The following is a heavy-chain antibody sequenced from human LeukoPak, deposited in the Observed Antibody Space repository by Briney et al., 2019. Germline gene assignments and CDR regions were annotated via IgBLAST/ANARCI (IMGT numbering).Heavy chain of an antibody. CDR3: AKSWSRSTMIVVVTQGFDY. D-gene: IGHD3-22*01. CDR2: ISGSGGST. Sequence: PGGSLRLSCAASGFTFSSYAMSWVRQAPGKGLEWVSGISGSGGSTYYADSVKGRSTISRDNSKNTLYLQMNSLRAEDTAVYYCAKSWSRSTMIVVVTQGFDYWGQGTLVTVSS. J-gene: IGHJ4*02. V-gene: IGHV3-23*01. CDR1: GFTFSSYA.